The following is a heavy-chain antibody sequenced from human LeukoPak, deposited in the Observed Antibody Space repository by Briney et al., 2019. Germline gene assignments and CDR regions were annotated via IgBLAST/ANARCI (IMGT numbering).Heavy chain of an antibody. D-gene: IGHD4-17*01. CDR1: GGSFSGYY. CDR3: ARSAQMMTTVTTSGGVFVY. CDR2: INHSGST. V-gene: IGHV4-34*01. J-gene: IGHJ4*02. Sequence: SETLSLTCAVYGGSFSGYYWSWIRQPPGKGLEWIGEINHSGSTNYNPSLKSRVTISVDTSKNQFSLKLSSVTAADTAVYYCARSAQMMTTVTTSGGVFVYWGQGTLVTVSS.